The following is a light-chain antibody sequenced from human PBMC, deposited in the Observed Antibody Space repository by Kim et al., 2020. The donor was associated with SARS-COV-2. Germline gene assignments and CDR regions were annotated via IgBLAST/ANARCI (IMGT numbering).Light chain of an antibody. J-gene: IGKJ3*01. CDR3: QQLNTYPVT. CDR1: QGIRSY. V-gene: IGKV1-9*01. CDR2: AAS. Sequence: ASVGERVTITCRASQGIRSYLAWYQQKVGEAPKLLVYAASTLQSGVPSRFSGSGSGTDFTLTISSLQPEDFATYYCQQLNTYPVTFGPGTKVDIK.